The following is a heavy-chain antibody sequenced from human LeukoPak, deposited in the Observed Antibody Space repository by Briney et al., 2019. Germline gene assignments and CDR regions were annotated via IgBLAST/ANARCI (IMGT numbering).Heavy chain of an antibody. V-gene: IGHV4-34*01. Sequence: SETLSLTCAVYGGSFSGYYWSWIRQPPGKGLEWIGEINHSGSTNYNPSLKSRVTISADTSKNQFSLKLSSVTAADTAVYYCARGRRRNRRGYSSSSVDLDYWGQGTLVTVSS. CDR1: GGSFSGYY. D-gene: IGHD6-6*01. J-gene: IGHJ4*02. CDR2: INHSGST. CDR3: ARGRRRNRRGYSSSSVDLDY.